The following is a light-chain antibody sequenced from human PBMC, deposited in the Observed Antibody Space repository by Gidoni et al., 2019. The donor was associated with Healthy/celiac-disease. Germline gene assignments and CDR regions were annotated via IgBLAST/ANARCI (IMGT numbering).Light chain of an antibody. CDR1: SSNLGSNT. V-gene: IGLV1-44*01. J-gene: IGLJ3*02. CDR2: RNH. Sequence: QSVLTQPHAASGTPGQSVTISFSGSSSNLGSNTLNWYQQLPVTAPKLLIYRNHQLPSGVSDRFSGSKSGTSASLAISGLQSEDDAYYYCAAWDDSLYGWVFGGGTTLTVL. CDR3: AAWDDSLYGWV.